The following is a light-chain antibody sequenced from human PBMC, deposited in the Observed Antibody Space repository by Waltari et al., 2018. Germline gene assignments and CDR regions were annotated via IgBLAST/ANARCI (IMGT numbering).Light chain of an antibody. CDR1: SSDVGDSKY. V-gene: IGLV2-14*01. CDR3: SSYTTRSTRV. CDR2: EVT. Sequence: QSALTQPASASGSPGQSTTISCTATSSDVGDSKYVSWYQQHPGKVPKLLIYEVTNRPSGISYRFSGSKSGYTASLTISGLQAEDEADYYCSSYTTRSTRVFGTGTKVTVL. J-gene: IGLJ1*01.